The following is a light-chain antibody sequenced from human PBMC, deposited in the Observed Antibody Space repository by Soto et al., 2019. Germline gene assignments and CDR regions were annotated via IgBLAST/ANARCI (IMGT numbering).Light chain of an antibody. CDR2: AAS. J-gene: IGKJ2*01. V-gene: IGKV1-39*01. Sequence: DIQMTQSPSSLSASVGDRVSITCRASQSISSYLNWYQHKPGKAPKLLIYAASSLQSGVPSRFSGSASGTDFTLTISSLQPEDFATYYCQQSYTTPHFGQGTKLEIK. CDR1: QSISSY. CDR3: QQSYTTPH.